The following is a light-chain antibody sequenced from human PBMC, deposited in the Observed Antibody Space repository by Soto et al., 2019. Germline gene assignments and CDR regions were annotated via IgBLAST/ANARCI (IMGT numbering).Light chain of an antibody. CDR1: QSVSSSY. Sequence: EIVLTQSPGNLSLSPGERANLSCRASQSVSSSYLAWYQQKPGQAPRLLIYSASSRAAGIPDRFSGSGSGTDFTLTISRLEPEDFAVYYCQQYGSSSITFGQGTRLEIK. V-gene: IGKV3-20*01. J-gene: IGKJ5*01. CDR2: SAS. CDR3: QQYGSSSIT.